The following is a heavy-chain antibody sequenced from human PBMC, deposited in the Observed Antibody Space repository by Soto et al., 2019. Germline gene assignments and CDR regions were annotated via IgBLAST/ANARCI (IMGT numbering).Heavy chain of an antibody. J-gene: IGHJ4*02. CDR2: ISGSGGST. CDR1: GFTFSSYA. V-gene: IGHV3-23*01. D-gene: IGHD3-10*01. Sequence: GGSLRLSCAASGFTFSSYAMSWVRQAPGKGLEWVSAISGSGGSTYYADSVKGRFTISRDNSKNTLYLQMNSLRAEDTAVYYCAKGTMVRGVDNALFFDYWGQGTLVTVSS. CDR3: AKGTMVRGVDNALFFDY.